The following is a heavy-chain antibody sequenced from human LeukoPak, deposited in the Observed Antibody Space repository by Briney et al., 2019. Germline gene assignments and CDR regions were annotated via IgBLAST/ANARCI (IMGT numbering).Heavy chain of an antibody. J-gene: IGHJ4*02. CDR2: IKPDGGEK. V-gene: IGHV3-7*01. D-gene: IGHD6-13*01. Sequence: GGSLRLSCAASAFTFSNYWMTWVRQAPGKGLEWVANIKPDGGEKNYPESLKGRFTISRDNAKKSLYRQMNSLRADDTAVYYLASGYSTNWANFDYWGQGTLATVPS. CDR3: ASGYSTNWANFDY. CDR1: AFTFSNYW.